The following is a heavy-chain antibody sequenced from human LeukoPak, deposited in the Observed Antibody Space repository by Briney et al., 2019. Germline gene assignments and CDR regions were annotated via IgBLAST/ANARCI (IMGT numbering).Heavy chain of an antibody. CDR1: GFTFTTYD. V-gene: IGHV3-23*01. CDR2: ITGSGDTT. Sequence: GGSLRLSCAASGFTFTTYDMTWVPQAPGKGLEWVSGITGSGDTTYYADSVKGRFTISRDNSKSTLYLQMNTLRAEDTAIYYCAKVRYSSGWNCVDYWGEGALATVSS. CDR3: AKVRYSSGWNCVDY. D-gene: IGHD6-19*01. J-gene: IGHJ4*02.